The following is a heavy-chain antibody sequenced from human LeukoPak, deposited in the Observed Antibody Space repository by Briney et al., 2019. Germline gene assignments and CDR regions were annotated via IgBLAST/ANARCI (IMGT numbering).Heavy chain of an antibody. CDR3: ARDGHDEYRWNFDY. D-gene: IGHD2-8*02. Sequence: SETLSLTCTVSGGPISSYYWSWIRQPAGKGLEWIGRIYTSGSTNYNPSLKSRVTMSVDTSKNQFSLKLSSVTAADTAVYYCARDGHDEYRWNFDYWGQGTLVTVSS. V-gene: IGHV4-4*07. CDR1: GGPISSYY. CDR2: IYTSGST. J-gene: IGHJ4*02.